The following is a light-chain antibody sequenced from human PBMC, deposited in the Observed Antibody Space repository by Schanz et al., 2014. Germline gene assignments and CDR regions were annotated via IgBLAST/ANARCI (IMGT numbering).Light chain of an antibody. Sequence: EIVLTQSPGTLSLSPGERATLSCRASQSVSSSYLAWYQQKPGQAPRLLIFGASTRATGIPARFSGSGSGTDFTLTISSLEPEDFAVYYCQQRSNWHLTFGGGTKVEIK. J-gene: IGKJ4*01. CDR2: GAS. V-gene: IGKV3D-20*02. CDR3: QQRSNWHLT. CDR1: QSVSSSY.